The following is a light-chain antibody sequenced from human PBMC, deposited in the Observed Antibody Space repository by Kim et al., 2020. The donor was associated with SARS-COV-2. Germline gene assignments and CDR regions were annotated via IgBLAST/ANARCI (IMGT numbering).Light chain of an antibody. CDR3: QEYSNWPMYP. CDR1: QSVSSS. J-gene: IGKJ2*01. Sequence: EIVMTQSPGTLSVSPGESATLSCRASQSVSSSLAWYQQRPGQPPRLLIYGASVRATGIPGRFSGSGSGTEFTLTITSLQSEDFALYHCQEYSNWPMYPFGQETELE. V-gene: IGKV3-15*01. CDR2: GAS.